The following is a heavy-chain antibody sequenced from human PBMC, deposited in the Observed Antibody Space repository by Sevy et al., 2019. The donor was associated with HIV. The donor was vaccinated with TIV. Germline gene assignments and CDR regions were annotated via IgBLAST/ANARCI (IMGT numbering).Heavy chain of an antibody. D-gene: IGHD4-17*01. CDR1: GFTFSSYE. CDR2: ISNSGTTI. V-gene: IGHV3-48*03. J-gene: IGHJ4*02. CDR3: ARDLPPSATTVAHFDY. Sequence: GGSLRLSCAASGFTFSSYEMNWVRQAPGKGLEWVSYISNSGTTISYSDSVRGRFSISRDNARNSLYLQMNSLRAEDTAVYYCARDLPPSATTVAHFDYWGQRTLVTASS.